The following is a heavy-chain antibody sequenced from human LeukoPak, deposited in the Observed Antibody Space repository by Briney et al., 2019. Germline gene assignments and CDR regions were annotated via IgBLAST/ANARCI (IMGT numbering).Heavy chain of an antibody. CDR2: ISGSGGST. D-gene: IGHD3-22*01. V-gene: IGHV3-23*01. CDR3: AKLYYYDRHDAFDS. CDR1: GFIFSDYH. J-gene: IGHJ3*02. Sequence: GGSLRLSCAASGFIFSDYHINWVRQAPGKGLEWVSVISGSGGSTYYADSVKGRFTISRDSSKNTLYLQMNSLRAEDTAVYYCAKLYYYDRHDAFDSWGQGTKVTVSS.